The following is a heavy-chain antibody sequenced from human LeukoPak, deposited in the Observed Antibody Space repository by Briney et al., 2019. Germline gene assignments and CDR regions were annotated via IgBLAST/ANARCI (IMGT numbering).Heavy chain of an antibody. CDR3: AKVLVRRYDFWSGYYGS. Sequence: GGSLRLSCAASGFTFSSYAMSWVRQAPGKGLEWVSAISGSGGSTYYADSVKGRFTISGDNSKNTLYLQMNSLRAEDTAVYYCAKVLVRRYDFWSGYYGSWGQGTLVTVSS. CDR1: GFTFSSYA. D-gene: IGHD3-3*01. V-gene: IGHV3-23*01. CDR2: ISGSGGST. J-gene: IGHJ5*02.